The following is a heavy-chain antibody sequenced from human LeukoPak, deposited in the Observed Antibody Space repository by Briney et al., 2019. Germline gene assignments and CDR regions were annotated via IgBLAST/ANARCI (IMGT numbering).Heavy chain of an antibody. V-gene: IGHV4-34*01. CDR3: ATVHYSSWYVYY. CDR1: GGSFSGYY. J-gene: IGHJ4*02. D-gene: IGHD6-6*01. Sequence: SETLSLTCAVYGGSFSGYYWSWIRQPPGKGLEWIREINHSGSTNYNPSLKSRVTISVDTSKNQFSLKLSSVTAADTAVYYCATVHYSSWYVYYWGQGTLVTVSS. CDR2: INHSGST.